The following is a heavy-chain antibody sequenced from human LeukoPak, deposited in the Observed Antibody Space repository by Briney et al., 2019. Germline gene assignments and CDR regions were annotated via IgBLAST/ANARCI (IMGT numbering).Heavy chain of an antibody. Sequence: PGGSLRLSCAASGFTFSSYGMHWVRQAPGKGLEWVAFILYDGSKKYFGDSVKGRFTISRDNSKNTLYLQMNSLRTEDTAVYYCAKDRRYYFDSSGYYYFLDYWGQGTLVTVSS. CDR2: ILYDGSKK. CDR3: AKDRRYYFDSSGYYYFLDY. J-gene: IGHJ4*02. CDR1: GFTFSSYG. D-gene: IGHD3-22*01. V-gene: IGHV3-30*02.